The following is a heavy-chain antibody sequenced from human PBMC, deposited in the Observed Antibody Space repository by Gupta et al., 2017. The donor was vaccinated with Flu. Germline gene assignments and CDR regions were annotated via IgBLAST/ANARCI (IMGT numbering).Heavy chain of an antibody. V-gene: IGHV4-34*01. Sequence: QVQLQQWGAGLLKPSETLSLTCAVYGGSFSGYYWSWIRQPPGKGLDWIGEINHSGSTNYNPSLKSRVTISVDTSKNQFSLKLSSVTAADTAVYYCARGRGPRKYYDIVVGYDQKMRRDAFDIWGQGTMVTVSS. D-gene: IGHD3-22*01. CDR1: GGSFSGYY. J-gene: IGHJ3*02. CDR2: INHSGST. CDR3: ARGRGPRKYYDIVVGYDQKMRRDAFDI.